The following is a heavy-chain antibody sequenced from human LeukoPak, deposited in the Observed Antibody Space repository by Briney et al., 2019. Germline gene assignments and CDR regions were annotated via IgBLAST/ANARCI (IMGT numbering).Heavy chain of an antibody. V-gene: IGHV4-30-4*01. D-gene: IGHD3-16*01. CDR2: IYYSGST. J-gene: IGHJ4*02. CDR3: ARDRGGSYYLDY. Sequence: PSQTLSLTCTVSGGSISNSDYYWSWIRQTPGKGLEWIGYIYYSGSTYYNPSLKSRVTMSVDTSKSQFSLKLSSVTAADTAIYYCARDRGGSYYLDYWGQGTLVTVSS. CDR1: GGSISNSDYY.